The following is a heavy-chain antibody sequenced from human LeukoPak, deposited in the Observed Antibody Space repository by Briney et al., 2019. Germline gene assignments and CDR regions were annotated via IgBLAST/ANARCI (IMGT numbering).Heavy chain of an antibody. Sequence: SETLSLTCTVSGGSINSYYWSWIRQPPGKGLEWIAYIYYNGGPNFNPSLKSRVTMSVDTSKNQFSLKLSSVTAADTAVYYCARALTMTHVGVWFDPWGQGTLVTVSS. V-gene: IGHV4-59*01. J-gene: IGHJ5*02. D-gene: IGHD2-8*01. CDR1: GGSINSYY. CDR3: ARALTMTHVGVWFDP. CDR2: IYYNGGP.